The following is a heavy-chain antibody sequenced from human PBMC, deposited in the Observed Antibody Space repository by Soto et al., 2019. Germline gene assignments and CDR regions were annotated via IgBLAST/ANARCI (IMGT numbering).Heavy chain of an antibody. CDR1: GFTFSSYG. V-gene: IGHV3-33*01. CDR2: IWYDGSNK. J-gene: IGHJ4*02. Sequence: PGGSLRLSCAASGFTFSSYGMHWVRQAPGKGLEWVAVIWYDGSNKYYADSVKGRFTISRDNSKNTLYLQMNSLRAEDTAVYYCARMEYCSSTSCYGLDYWGQGTLVTVSS. D-gene: IGHD2-2*01. CDR3: ARMEYCSSTSCYGLDY.